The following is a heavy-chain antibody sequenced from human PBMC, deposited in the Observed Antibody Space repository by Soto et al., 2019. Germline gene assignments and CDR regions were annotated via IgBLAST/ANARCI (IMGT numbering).Heavy chain of an antibody. CDR1: GFTFSSYS. V-gene: IGHV3-21*01. D-gene: IGHD6-6*01. CDR3: ARVASSSINDAFDI. Sequence: EVQLVESGGGLVKPGGSLRLSCAASGFTFSSYSMNWVRQAPGKGLEWVSSISSSSSYIYYADSVKGRFTISRDNAKNSLYLQMNSLRAEDTAVYYCARVASSSINDAFDIWGQGTMVTVSS. CDR2: ISSSSSYI. J-gene: IGHJ3*02.